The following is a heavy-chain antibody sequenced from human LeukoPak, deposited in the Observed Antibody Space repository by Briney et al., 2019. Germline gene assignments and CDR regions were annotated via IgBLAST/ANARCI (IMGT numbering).Heavy chain of an antibody. Sequence: PGGSLRLSCAASGFTFSSYEMNWVRQAPGKGLEWVANIKQDGSEKYYVDSVKGRFTISRDNAKNSLYLQMNSLRAEDTAVYYCARDPSYSENLDYWGQGTLVTVSS. CDR1: GFTFSSYE. V-gene: IGHV3-7*01. D-gene: IGHD1-26*01. CDR3: ARDPSYSENLDY. CDR2: IKQDGSEK. J-gene: IGHJ4*02.